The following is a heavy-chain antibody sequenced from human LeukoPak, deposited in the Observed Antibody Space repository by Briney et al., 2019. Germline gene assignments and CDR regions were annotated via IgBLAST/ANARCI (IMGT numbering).Heavy chain of an antibody. Sequence: GGSLRLSCAASGFTFSSYSMNWVRQAPGKGLEWVSSISSSSSYIYYADSVKGRFTISRDNAKNSLYLQMNSLRAEDTAVYYCARDVPEGRYFDWLLSESYYYYYMDVWGKGTTVTVSS. D-gene: IGHD3-9*01. CDR3: ARDVPEGRYFDWLLSESYYYYYMDV. CDR2: ISSSSSYI. V-gene: IGHV3-21*01. J-gene: IGHJ6*03. CDR1: GFTFSSYS.